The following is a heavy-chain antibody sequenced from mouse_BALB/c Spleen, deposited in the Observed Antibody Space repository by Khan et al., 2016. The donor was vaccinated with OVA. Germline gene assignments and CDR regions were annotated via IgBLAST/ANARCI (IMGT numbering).Heavy chain of an antibody. D-gene: IGHD3-1*01. Sequence: QVQLQQSGAELVKPGASVKLSCKASGYTFTSYQMYWVKQRPGQGLEWIGEINPNNGGTNFNEKFKSKATLTVDKSSSTAFMQLSSLTSEDSAVXYCIRRGYEGFAYWGQGTLVTVSA. CDR2: INPNNGGT. CDR1: GYTFTSYQ. CDR3: IRRGYEGFAY. J-gene: IGHJ3*01. V-gene: IGHV1S81*02.